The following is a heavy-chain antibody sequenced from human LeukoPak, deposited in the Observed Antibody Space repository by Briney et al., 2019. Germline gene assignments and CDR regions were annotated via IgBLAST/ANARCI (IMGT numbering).Heavy chain of an antibody. D-gene: IGHD3-10*02. CDR3: ATTGVVFAADY. CDR1: GGSLSDYY. V-gene: IGHV4-39*07. J-gene: IGHJ4*02. CDR2: IYYSGST. Sequence: SETLSLTCAVYGGSLSDYYWGWIRQPPGKGLEWIGSIYYSGSTYYNPSLKSRVTISVDTSKNQFSLKLSSVTAADTAVYYCATTGVVFAADYWGQGTLVTVSS.